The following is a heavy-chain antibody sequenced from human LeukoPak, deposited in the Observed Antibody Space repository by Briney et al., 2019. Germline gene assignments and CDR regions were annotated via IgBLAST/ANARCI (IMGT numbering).Heavy chain of an antibody. D-gene: IGHD3-16*02. J-gene: IGHJ4*02. CDR1: GSYW. Sequence: GGSLRLSCAASGSYWMHWVRQAPGKGLVWVSHINSDGSWTSYADSVKGRFTISKDNAKNTVYLQMNSLRAEDTAVYYCAKDLELSLYQYPSPQDYWGQGTLVTVSS. CDR2: INSDGSWT. CDR3: AKDLELSLYQYPSPQDY. V-gene: IGHV3-74*01.